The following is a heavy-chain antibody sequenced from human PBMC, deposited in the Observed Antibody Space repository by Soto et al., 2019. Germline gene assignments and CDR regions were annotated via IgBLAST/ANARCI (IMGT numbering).Heavy chain of an antibody. D-gene: IGHD3-10*01. J-gene: IGHJ6*02. CDR1: GFTFSNAW. CDR2: IKSKTDGGTT. CDR3: TTHHQYGSGSKYYYYYGMDV. Sequence: EVQLVESGGGLVKPGGSLRLSCAASGFTFSNAWMSWVRQAPGKGLEWVGRIKSKTDGGTTDYAAPVKGRFTISRDDSKNTLYLQMNSLNTEDTAVYYCTTHHQYGSGSKYYYYYGMDVWGQGTTVTVSS. V-gene: IGHV3-15*01.